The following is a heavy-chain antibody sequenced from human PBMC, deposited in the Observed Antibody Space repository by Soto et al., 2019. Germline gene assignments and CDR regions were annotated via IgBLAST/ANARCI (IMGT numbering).Heavy chain of an antibody. Sequence: SETLSLTCTVSGGSISSGDYYWSWIRQPPGKGLEWIGYIYYSGSTYYNPSPKSRVTISGDTSKNQFSLKLSSVTAADTAVYYCARISYSSSSDRPFDYWGQGTLVTVSS. CDR1: GGSISSGDYY. D-gene: IGHD6-6*01. V-gene: IGHV4-30-4*01. J-gene: IGHJ4*02. CDR3: ARISYSSSSDRPFDY. CDR2: IYYSGST.